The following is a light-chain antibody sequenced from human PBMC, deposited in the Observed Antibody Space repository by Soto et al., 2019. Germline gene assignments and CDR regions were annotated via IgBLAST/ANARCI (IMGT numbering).Light chain of an antibody. J-gene: IGKJ1*01. Sequence: DIQMTQSPSTLSASVGDRVTITCRASQSISSWLAWYQQKPGKAPKLLIYKASSLESGVPSRFSGSGSGTDFPLTISSLQPDDFATYYCQQYNSYSTFGQGTKVDIK. V-gene: IGKV1-5*03. CDR1: QSISSW. CDR2: KAS. CDR3: QQYNSYST.